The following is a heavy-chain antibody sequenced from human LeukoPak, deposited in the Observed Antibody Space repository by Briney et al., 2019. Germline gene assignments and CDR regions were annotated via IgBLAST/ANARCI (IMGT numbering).Heavy chain of an antibody. CDR2: IYDSGTT. J-gene: IGHJ4*02. V-gene: IGHV4-59*01. D-gene: IGHD6-13*01. CDR3: ARSKYYSSSWYDFFDY. CDR1: GGSISTYY. Sequence: PSETLSLTCTVSGGSISTYYWSWMRQPPGKGLEWIVYIYDSGTTNYNPSLKSRVTISIDTSKNQFSLKLSSVTAADTAVYYCARSKYYSSSWYDFFDYWGQGTLVTVYS.